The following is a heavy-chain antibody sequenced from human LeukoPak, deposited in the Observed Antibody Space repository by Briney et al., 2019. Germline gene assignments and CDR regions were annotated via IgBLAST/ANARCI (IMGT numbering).Heavy chain of an antibody. V-gene: IGHV1-69*13. CDR1: GGTFSSYA. CDR2: IIPIFGTA. D-gene: IGHD6-19*01. Sequence: GASVKVSCKASGGTFSSYAISWVRQAPGQGLEWMGGIIPIFGTANYAQKFQGRVTITADESTSTAYMELSSLRSEDTAVCYCARSSSGWYVDYYYYYMDVWGKGTTVTISS. J-gene: IGHJ6*03. CDR3: ARSSSGWYVDYYYYYMDV.